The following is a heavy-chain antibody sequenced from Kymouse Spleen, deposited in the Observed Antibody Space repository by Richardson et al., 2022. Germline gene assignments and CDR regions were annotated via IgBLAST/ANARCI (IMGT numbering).Heavy chain of an antibody. J-gene: IGHJ3*02. Sequence: EVQLVESGGGLVQPGRSLRLSCAASGFTFDDYAMHWVRQAPGKGLEWVSGISWNSGSIGYADSVKGRFTISRDNAKNSLYLQMNSLRAEDTALYYCAKEGNNWNDEALDAFDIWGQGTMVTVSS. V-gene: IGHV3-9*01. CDR2: ISWNSGSI. CDR3: AKEGNNWNDEALDAFDI. CDR1: GFTFDDYA. D-gene: IGHD1-20*01.